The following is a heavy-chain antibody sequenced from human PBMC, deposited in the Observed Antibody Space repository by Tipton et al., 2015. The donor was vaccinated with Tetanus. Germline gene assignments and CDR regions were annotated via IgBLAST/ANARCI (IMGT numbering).Heavy chain of an antibody. Sequence: RSLRLSCAASGFTFSSYGMHWVRQAPGKGLEWVAVIWYDGSNKYYADSVKGRITISRDNFKNIMYLQMNSLRAEDTAVYYCARDLGAGYYFDYWGQGTLVTVSS. CDR2: IWYDGSNK. J-gene: IGHJ4*02. V-gene: IGHV3-33*01. D-gene: IGHD4-17*01. CDR1: GFTFSSYG. CDR3: ARDLGAGYYFDY.